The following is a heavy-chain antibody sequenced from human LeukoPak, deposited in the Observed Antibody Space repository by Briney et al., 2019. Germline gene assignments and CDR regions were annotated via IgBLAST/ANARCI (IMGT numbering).Heavy chain of an antibody. CDR3: ARDSWDSSGPYGSFDH. Sequence: GGSLRLSCAASGFTVSSNHMSWVRQAPGKGLEWVSVIYSGGDSYYADSVKDRFTISRDNSESTLYLQMNSLRVEDTAVYYCARDSWDSSGPYGSFDHWGQGTLVTVSS. V-gene: IGHV3-66*01. CDR1: GFTVSSNH. CDR2: IYSGGDS. D-gene: IGHD3-22*01. J-gene: IGHJ4*02.